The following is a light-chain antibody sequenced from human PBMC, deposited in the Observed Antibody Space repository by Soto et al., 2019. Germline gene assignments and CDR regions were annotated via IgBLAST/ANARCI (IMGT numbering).Light chain of an antibody. V-gene: IGKV1-5*01. J-gene: IGKJ4*01. Sequence: DIQMTPSPSTLSASVGDRVTITCRASQSVRSWLAWYQQKPGRAPKFLIYDASSLESGVPSRFSGSGSGTEFTPTTSNLQPDDFATYYCQQNDNYTLTSGGGNKVEI. CDR3: QQNDNYTLT. CDR1: QSVRSW. CDR2: DAS.